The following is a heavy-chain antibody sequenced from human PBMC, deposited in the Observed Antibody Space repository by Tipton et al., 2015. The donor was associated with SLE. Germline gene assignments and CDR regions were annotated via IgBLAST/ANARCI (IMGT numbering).Heavy chain of an antibody. Sequence: TLSLTCAVYGGSFSGYYWSWIRQPPGKGLEWIGEINHSGSTNYNPSLKSRVTISVDRAKNQFSLKLSSVTAADTAVYYCARLRFLVDYWGQGTTVTVSA. CDR1: GGSFSGYY. V-gene: IGHV4-34*01. D-gene: IGHD3-3*01. J-gene: IGHJ4*03. CDR2: INHSGST. CDR3: ARLRFLVDY.